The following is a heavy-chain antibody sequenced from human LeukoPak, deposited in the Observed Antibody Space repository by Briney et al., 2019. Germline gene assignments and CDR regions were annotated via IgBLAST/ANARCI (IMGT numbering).Heavy chain of an antibody. CDR1: GFTFSSYE. D-gene: IGHD3-22*01. V-gene: IGHV3-48*03. CDR3: ARDCYYYDSSGYTHYYYGMDV. J-gene: IGHJ6*02. CDR2: IMSRGSTI. Sequence: GGSLRHSCAASGFTFSSYEMIYLRQAPGKSREGLSYIMSRGSTIYYAHSVKGRFTISRDNAKNSLYLQMNSLRAEDTAVYYCARDCYYYDSSGYTHYYYGMDVWGQGTKVTVSS.